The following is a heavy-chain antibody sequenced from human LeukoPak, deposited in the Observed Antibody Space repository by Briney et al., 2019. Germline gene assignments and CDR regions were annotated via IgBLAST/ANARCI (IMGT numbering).Heavy chain of an antibody. Sequence: PGGSLRLSCAASGFTFSRSAMHWVRQACGKGLEWVGRIRCKANSYATAYAASVKGRFTISRDDSKNTAYLQMNSLKTEDTAVYYCTRHNRYSGAFDYWGQGTLVTVSS. J-gene: IGHJ4*02. D-gene: IGHD3-10*01. V-gene: IGHV3-73*01. CDR3: TRHNRYSGAFDY. CDR1: GFTFSRSA. CDR2: IRCKANSYAT.